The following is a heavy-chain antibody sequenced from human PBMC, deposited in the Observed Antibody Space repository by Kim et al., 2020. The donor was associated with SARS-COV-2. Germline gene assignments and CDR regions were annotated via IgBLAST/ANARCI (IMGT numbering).Heavy chain of an antibody. V-gene: IGHV4-39*07. CDR2: IYYSGST. CDR1: GGSISSSSYY. D-gene: IGHD2-21*01. Sequence: SETLSLTCTVSGGSISSSSYYWGWIRQPPGKGLEWIGSIYYSGSTYYNPSLKSRVTISVDTSKNQFSLKLSSVTAADTAVYYCARDRNYGGGASDRWGQG. J-gene: IGHJ5*02. CDR3: ARDRNYGGGASDR.